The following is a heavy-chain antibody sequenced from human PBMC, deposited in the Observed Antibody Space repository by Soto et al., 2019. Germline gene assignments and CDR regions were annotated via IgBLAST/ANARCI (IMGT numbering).Heavy chain of an antibody. J-gene: IGHJ4*02. D-gene: IGHD3-22*01. CDR2: VYYTGST. Sequence: SETLSLTCTVSGGSITNYYWTWIRQTPGKGLEWIGYVYYTGSTNYNPSLKSRVHISIDTSKNEFYLNLTSVTAAETAIYYCAKGQSSGAFRFFFDYWGQGTLVTVSS. V-gene: IGHV4-59*12. CDR1: GGSITNYY. CDR3: AKGQSSGAFRFFFDY.